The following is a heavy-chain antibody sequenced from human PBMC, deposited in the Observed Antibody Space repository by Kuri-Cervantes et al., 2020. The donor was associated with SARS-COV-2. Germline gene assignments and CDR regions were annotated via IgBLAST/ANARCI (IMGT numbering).Heavy chain of an antibody. CDR1: GFTFSDYY. Sequence: LSLTCAASGFTFSDYYMNWIRQAPGKGLEWVSYISSSGSSIYYAGSVKGRFTISRDNAKNSLYLQMNSLRAEDTAVYYCARDARGWSYFDYWGQGTLVTVSS. J-gene: IGHJ4*02. CDR2: ISSSGSSI. V-gene: IGHV3-11*04. CDR3: ARDARGWSYFDY. D-gene: IGHD6-19*01.